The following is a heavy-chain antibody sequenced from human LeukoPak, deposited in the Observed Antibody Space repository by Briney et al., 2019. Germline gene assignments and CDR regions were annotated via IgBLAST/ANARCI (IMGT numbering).Heavy chain of an antibody. Sequence: ASVKLSCKASVYTFTSYGISWLRRAIGQGLEWMGWISAYNGNTNYAQKLQGRVTMTTDTSTSTAYMELRSLRSDDTAVYYCARERSSSFDYWGQGTLVTVSS. CDR1: VYTFTSYG. V-gene: IGHV1-18*01. CDR3: ARERSSSFDY. CDR2: ISAYNGNT. D-gene: IGHD2-15*01. J-gene: IGHJ4*02.